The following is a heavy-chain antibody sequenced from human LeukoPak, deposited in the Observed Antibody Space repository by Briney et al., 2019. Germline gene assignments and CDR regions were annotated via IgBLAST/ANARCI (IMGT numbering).Heavy chain of an antibody. CDR3: ARDRSSSRDYYYYYMDV. Sequence: GGSLRLSCAASGFTVSSNYMSWVRQAPGKGLEWVSVIYSGGSTYYADSVKGRFTISRDNSKNTLYLQMNSLRAEDTAVYYCARDRSSSRDYYYYYMDVWGKETAHSVSS. CDR1: GFTVSSNY. J-gene: IGHJ6*03. D-gene: IGHD6-13*01. V-gene: IGHV3-53*01. CDR2: IYSGGST.